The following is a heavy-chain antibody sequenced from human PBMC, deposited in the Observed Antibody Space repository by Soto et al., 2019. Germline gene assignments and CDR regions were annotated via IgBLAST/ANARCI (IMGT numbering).Heavy chain of an antibody. V-gene: IGHV4-59*01. CDR2: IYYSGSS. CDR1: GGSISSYY. J-gene: IGHJ4*02. Sequence: SETLSLTCTVSGVSGGSISSYYWSWIWQPPGKGLEWIGYIYYSGSSNFNPSLKSRVTMSVDTSKNQFSLKLSSVTAADTAVYYCAGGLTTVVFFDYWGQGTLVTVSS. D-gene: IGHD4-17*01. CDR3: AGGLTTVVFFDY.